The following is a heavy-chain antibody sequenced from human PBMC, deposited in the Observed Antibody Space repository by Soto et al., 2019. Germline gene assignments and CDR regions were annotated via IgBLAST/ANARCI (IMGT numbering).Heavy chain of an antibody. CDR3: AGGGNYRLPYYYYYGMDV. V-gene: IGHV1-3*01. J-gene: IGHJ6*02. D-gene: IGHD1-26*01. CDR2: INAGNGNT. CDR1: GYTFTSYA. Sequence: QAQLVQSGAEVKKPGASVKVSCKASGYTFTSYAMHWVRQAPGQRLEWMGWINAGNGNTKYSQKFQGRVTITRDTSASTAYMELSSLRSEDTAVYYCAGGGNYRLPYYYYYGMDVWGQGTTVTVSS.